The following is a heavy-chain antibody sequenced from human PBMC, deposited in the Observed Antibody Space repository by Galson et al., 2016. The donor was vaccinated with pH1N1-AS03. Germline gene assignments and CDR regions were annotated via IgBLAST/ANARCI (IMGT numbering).Heavy chain of an antibody. CDR3: ARHLRLGKGAFEI. CDR2: IYYTGMT. Sequence: ETLSLTCSVSSGSISGYYWSWIRQPPGKGLEWIGYIYYTGMTNYNPSLKSRVTISVETSKNQFSLTLSSVTATDTAVYYCARHLRLGKGAFEIWGQGIPVTVSS. CDR1: SGSISGYY. J-gene: IGHJ3*02. D-gene: IGHD7-27*01. V-gene: IGHV4-59*08.